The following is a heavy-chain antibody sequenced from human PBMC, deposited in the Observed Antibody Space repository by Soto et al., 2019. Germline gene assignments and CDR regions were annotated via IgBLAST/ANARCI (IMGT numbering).Heavy chain of an antibody. CDR2: ISSSSSYI. CDR3: ARDSDYYDSSGRLGP. V-gene: IGHV3-21*01. CDR1: GFTFSSYS. D-gene: IGHD3-22*01. J-gene: IGHJ5*02. Sequence: PGGSLRLSCAASGFTFSSYSMNWVRQAPGKGLEWVSSISSSSSYIYYADSVKGRFTISRDNAKNSLYLQMNSLRAEDTAVYYCARDSDYYDSSGRLGPWGQGTLVTVSS.